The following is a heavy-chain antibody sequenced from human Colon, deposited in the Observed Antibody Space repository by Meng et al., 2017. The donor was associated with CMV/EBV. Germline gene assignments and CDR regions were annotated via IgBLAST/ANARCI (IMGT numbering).Heavy chain of an antibody. D-gene: IGHD3-10*02. CDR1: GGSVSSGAFH. CDR2: NGESGTT. V-gene: IGHV4-31*02. Sequence: VSGGSVSSGAFHWSWIRQHPGKGLEWIGHNGESGTTYYNPSLESRVRISVDTFKNQFSLKVNSVTAADTAVYSCAGYYVGRGGQGPWGQGTLVTVSS. J-gene: IGHJ5*02. CDR3: AGYYVGRGGQGP.